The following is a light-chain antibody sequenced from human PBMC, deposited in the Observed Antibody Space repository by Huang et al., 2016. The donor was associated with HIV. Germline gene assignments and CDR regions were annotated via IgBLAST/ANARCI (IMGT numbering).Light chain of an antibody. CDR2: AAS. CDR1: QSISSY. J-gene: IGKJ2*01. CDR3: QQSYSTLRYT. Sequence: DIQMTQSPSSLSASVGDRVTITCRASQSISSYLNWDQQKPGKAPKLLIYAASSLQSGVPSRFSGSGAGTDFTLTISRLQPEDFATYYCQQSYSTLRYTFGQGTKLEIK. V-gene: IGKV1-39*01.